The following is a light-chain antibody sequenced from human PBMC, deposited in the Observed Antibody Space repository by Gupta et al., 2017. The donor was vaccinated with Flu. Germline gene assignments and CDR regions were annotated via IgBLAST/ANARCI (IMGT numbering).Light chain of an antibody. V-gene: IGKV3-20*01. CDR2: AAS. CDR1: QSFSRAD. Sequence: EIVWSHCPGTLSSSPGERATLSRRASQSFSRADLAWYQQKPGQAPRLLIYAASSRTTGIPDRFSGSGSGTDFTLTISRLEPEDFAVYYCLQDGRDPFTFGHGTRLDVK. J-gene: IGKJ3*01. CDR3: LQDGRDPFT.